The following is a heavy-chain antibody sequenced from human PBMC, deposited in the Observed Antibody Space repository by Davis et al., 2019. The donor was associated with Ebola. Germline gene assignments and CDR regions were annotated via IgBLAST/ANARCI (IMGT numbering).Heavy chain of an antibody. CDR3: AKHFGVVRTFDY. CDR1: GFTFSSYS. V-gene: IGHV3-23*01. Sequence: GESLKISCAASGFTFSSYSMNWVRQAPGKGLEWVSSISGSGGSTYYADSVKGRFTISRDNSKNTLYLQMNSLRAEDTAVYYCAKHFGVVRTFDYWGQGTLVTVSS. CDR2: ISGSGGST. D-gene: IGHD3-3*01. J-gene: IGHJ4*02.